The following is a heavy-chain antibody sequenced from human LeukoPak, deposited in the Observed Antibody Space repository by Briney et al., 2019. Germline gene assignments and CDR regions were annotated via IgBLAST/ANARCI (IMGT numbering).Heavy chain of an antibody. J-gene: IGHJ6*02. CDR1: GYTFTSYG. V-gene: IGHV1-46*01. D-gene: IGHD3-3*01. CDR2: INPSGGST. CDR3: ARSLGLVRFLEWCMDV. Sequence: ASVKVSCKASGYTFTSYGISWVRQAPGQGLEWMGIINPSGGSTSYAQKFQGRVTMTRDTSTSTVYMELSSLRSEDTAVYYCARSLGLVRFLEWCMDVWGQGTTVTVSS.